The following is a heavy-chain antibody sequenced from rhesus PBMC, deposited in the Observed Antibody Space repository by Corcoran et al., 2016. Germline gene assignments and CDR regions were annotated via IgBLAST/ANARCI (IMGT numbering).Heavy chain of an antibody. CDR1: GSSSSSNY. CDR2: IYGMGGSN. D-gene: IGHD4-23*01. CDR3: ARTPYSNYYGLDS. V-gene: IGHV4S14*01. J-gene: IGHJ6*01. Sequence: QVQLQESGPGLVQPSETLSLTCAVSGSSSSSNYWTWIRPPHGKGLEWVGSIYGMGGSNYLHPSLKSRVTLSVDTSKNQFSLKLSSVTAADTAVYYCARTPYSNYYGLDSWGQGVVVTVSS.